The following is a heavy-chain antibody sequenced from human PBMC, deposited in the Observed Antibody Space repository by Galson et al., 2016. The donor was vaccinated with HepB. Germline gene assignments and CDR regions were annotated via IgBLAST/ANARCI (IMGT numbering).Heavy chain of an antibody. J-gene: IGHJ1*01. CDR1: GYPFTSYD. Sequence: SVKVSCKASGYPFTSYDINWVRQAIGQGLEWMGWMNPNSGDTDYAQKFQGRVTMTRDTSISTAYMELTSLRSEDTAVYYCARVQGRGFIMLNFWGQGTLVTVSS. D-gene: IGHD3-10*01. V-gene: IGHV1-8*01. CDR2: MNPNSGDT. CDR3: ARVQGRGFIMLNF.